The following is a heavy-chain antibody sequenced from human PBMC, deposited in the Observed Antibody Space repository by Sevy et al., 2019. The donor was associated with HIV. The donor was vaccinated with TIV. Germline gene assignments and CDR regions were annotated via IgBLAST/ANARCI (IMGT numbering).Heavy chain of an antibody. CDR3: ARDTSDLSYSGYYSY. Sequence: GGSLRLPCAASGFTFSSYGMHWVRQAPGKGLEWVAVIWYDGSNKYYADSVKGRLTISRDNSKNTLYLQMNSLRAEDTAVYYCARDTSDLSYSGYYSYWGQGTLVTVSS. D-gene: IGHD3-22*01. CDR1: GFTFSSYG. J-gene: IGHJ4*02. CDR2: IWYDGSNK. V-gene: IGHV3-33*01.